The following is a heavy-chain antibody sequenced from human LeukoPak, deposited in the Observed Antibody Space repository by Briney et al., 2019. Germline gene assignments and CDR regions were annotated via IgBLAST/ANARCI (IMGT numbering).Heavy chain of an antibody. J-gene: IGHJ4*02. V-gene: IGHV4-59*01. Sequence: KTSETLSLTCTVSGGSISGYYWSWIRQPPGKGLEWIGYIYYSGSTNYNPSLKSRVTISVDTSKNQFSLKLSSVTAADTAVYYCATGQWLRPFDYWGQGTLVTVSS. D-gene: IGHD5-12*01. CDR1: GGSISGYY. CDR2: IYYSGST. CDR3: ATGQWLRPFDY.